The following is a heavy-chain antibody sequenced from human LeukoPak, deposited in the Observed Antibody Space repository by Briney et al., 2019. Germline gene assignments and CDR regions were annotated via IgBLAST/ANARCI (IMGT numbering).Heavy chain of an antibody. CDR3: VRAMAPLDTFNYQYAMDV. Sequence: ASVKVSCKASGYSFVFFGVSWVRQAPGPGLERVGWINFHNGNTNYAERLQGRVTMTTDTSTSTSYMELRSLRSDDTAVYYCVRAMAPLDTFNYQYAMDVWGQGTMVTVSS. CDR1: GYSFVFFG. CDR2: INFHNGNT. D-gene: IGHD5-24*01. V-gene: IGHV1-18*01. J-gene: IGHJ6*02.